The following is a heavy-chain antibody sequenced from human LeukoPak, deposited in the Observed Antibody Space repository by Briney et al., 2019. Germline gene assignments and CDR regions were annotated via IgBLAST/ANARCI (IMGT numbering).Heavy chain of an antibody. Sequence: GASVKVSCKASGYTFTSYDINWVRQATGQGLEWMGWMNANTGNTGYAQKFQGRVTMTRDTSISTAYMELSSLKSDDTAVYYCVRGFRTTRHSHWFDPWGQGTLVIVFS. J-gene: IGHJ5*02. V-gene: IGHV1-8*01. D-gene: IGHD1-1*01. CDR1: GYTFTSYD. CDR2: MNANTGNT. CDR3: VRGFRTTRHSHWFDP.